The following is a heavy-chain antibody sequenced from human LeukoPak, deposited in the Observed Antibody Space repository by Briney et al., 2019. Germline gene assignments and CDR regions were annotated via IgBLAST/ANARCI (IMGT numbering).Heavy chain of an antibody. CDR1: GYTFASYD. V-gene: IGHV1-8*01. D-gene: IGHD3-10*01. J-gene: IGHJ4*02. CDR3: ARGLTMVRGVRVPGY. CDR2: MNPNSGNT. Sequence: ASVKVSCKASGYTFASYDINWVRQATGQGLEWMGWMNPNSGNTGYAQKFQGRVTMTRNTSISTAYMELSSLGSEDTAVYYCARGLTMVRGVRVPGYWGQGTLVTVSS.